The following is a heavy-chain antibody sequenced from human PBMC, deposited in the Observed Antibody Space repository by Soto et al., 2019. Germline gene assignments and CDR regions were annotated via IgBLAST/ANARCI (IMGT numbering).Heavy chain of an antibody. J-gene: IGHJ4*02. CDR1: GFNLSTYA. V-gene: IGHV3-23*01. D-gene: IGHD3-3*01. CDR3: AKDLSTWRGFGLGD. Sequence: SGFNLSTYARSWVRQARGKGLEWVSVISGAGDSTYYADSVKGRFTISRDNSKNTLYLQMNSLRAEDTAVYYCAKDLSTWRGFGLGDWGQGTLVTVSS. CDR2: ISGAGDST.